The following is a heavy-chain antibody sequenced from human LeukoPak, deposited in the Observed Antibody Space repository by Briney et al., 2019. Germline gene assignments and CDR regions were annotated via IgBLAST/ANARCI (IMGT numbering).Heavy chain of an antibody. CDR1: GFTFSSYG. CDR3: AKVGNWNSLHYYGMDV. D-gene: IGHD1-7*01. Sequence: GRSLRLSCAASGFTFSSYGMHWVRQAPGKGLEWVAVISYDGSNKYYADSVKGRFTISRDNSKNTLYLQMNSLRAEDTAVYYCAKVGNWNSLHYYGMDVWGQGTTVTVSS. CDR2: ISYDGSNK. J-gene: IGHJ6*02. V-gene: IGHV3-30*18.